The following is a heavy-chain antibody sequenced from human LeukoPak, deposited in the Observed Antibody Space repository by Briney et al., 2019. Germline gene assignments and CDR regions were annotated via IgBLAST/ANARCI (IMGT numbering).Heavy chain of an antibody. J-gene: IGHJ4*02. D-gene: IGHD3-3*01. CDR1: GFTLLSYG. CDR2: ISGSGGST. CDR3: AKDGNEWLFFNY. V-gene: IGHV3-23*01. Sequence: PGGSLRFSCAASGFTLLSYGMTWIRQAPGKGLEWVSAISGSGGSTYYADSVKGRFTISRDNSKNTLYLQMKSLRAEDTAVYYCAKDGNEWLFFNYWRQGTLVTVSS.